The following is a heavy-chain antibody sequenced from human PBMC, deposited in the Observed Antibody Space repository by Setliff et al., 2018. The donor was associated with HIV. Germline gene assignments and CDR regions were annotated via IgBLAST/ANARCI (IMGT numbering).Heavy chain of an antibody. D-gene: IGHD3-16*01. Sequence: PGKGLEWVALISYDGTYKYYAESVKGRFTISRDNSRNTLYLQMNSLRTEDTAVYYCAKDWGSRLSYSFYYMDVWGKGTTVTVSS. J-gene: IGHJ6*03. V-gene: IGHV3-30*04. CDR2: ISYDGTYK. CDR3: AKDWGSRLSYSFYYMDV.